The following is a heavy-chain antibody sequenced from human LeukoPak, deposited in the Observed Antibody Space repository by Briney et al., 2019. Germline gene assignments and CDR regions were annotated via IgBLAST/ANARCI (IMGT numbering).Heavy chain of an antibody. Sequence: GGSLRLSCTASGFSFRSYWMSWVRQAPGKGPEWVANINADGTEIDYADSVRGRFSISRDNAKNSVSLQMSNLRVEDTAVYYCGRDEPGGYFVYWGQGTLVAVSS. CDR1: GFSFRSYW. D-gene: IGHD3-16*01. CDR3: GRDEPGGYFVY. CDR2: INADGTEI. J-gene: IGHJ4*02. V-gene: IGHV3-7*01.